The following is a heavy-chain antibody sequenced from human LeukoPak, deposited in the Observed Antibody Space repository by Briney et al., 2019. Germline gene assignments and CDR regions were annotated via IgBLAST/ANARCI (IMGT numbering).Heavy chain of an antibody. D-gene: IGHD6-19*01. Sequence: PSETLSLTCAVYGGSFSGYYWSWIRQPPGKGLEWIGEINHSGSTNYNPSLKGRVTISVDTSKNQFSLKLSSVTAADTAVYCCARGGRAVAGIDYWGQGTLVTVSS. V-gene: IGHV4-34*01. CDR1: GGSFSGYY. J-gene: IGHJ4*02. CDR2: INHSGST. CDR3: ARGGRAVAGIDY.